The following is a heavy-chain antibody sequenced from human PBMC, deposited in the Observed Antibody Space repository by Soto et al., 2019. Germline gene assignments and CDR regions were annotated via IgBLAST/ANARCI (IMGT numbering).Heavy chain of an antibody. CDR3: ARASGIGITMIVVDNWFDP. D-gene: IGHD3-22*01. CDR1: GGTFSSYA. CDR2: IIPIFGTA. Sequence: SVKVSCKASGGTFSSYAISWVRQAPGQGLEWMGGIIPIFGTANYAQKFQGRVTITADKSTSTAYMELSSLRSEDTAVYYCARASGIGITMIVVDNWFDPWGQGTLVTVSS. V-gene: IGHV1-69*06. J-gene: IGHJ5*02.